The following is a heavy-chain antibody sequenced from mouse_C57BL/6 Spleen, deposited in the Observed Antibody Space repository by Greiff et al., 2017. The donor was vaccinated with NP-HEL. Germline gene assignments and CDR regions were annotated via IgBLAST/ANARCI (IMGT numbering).Heavy chain of an antibody. CDR3: TRPYYYGSSYDFDY. CDR2: IYPGNSDT. V-gene: IGHV1-5*01. D-gene: IGHD1-1*01. J-gene: IGHJ2*01. CDR1: GYTFTSYW. Sequence: VQLQQSGTVLARPGASVKMSCKTSGYTFTSYWMHWVKQRPGQGLEWIGAIYPGNSDTSYNQKFKGKAKLTAVTSASTAYMELSSLTNEDSAVYYCTRPYYYGSSYDFDYWGQGTTLTVSS.